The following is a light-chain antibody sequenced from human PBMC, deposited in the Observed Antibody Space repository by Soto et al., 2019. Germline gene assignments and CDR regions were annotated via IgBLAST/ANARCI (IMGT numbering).Light chain of an antibody. J-gene: IGKJ4*01. CDR3: QHYNNWPLA. Sequence: EIVMTQSPATLSVSPGERATLSCRVSQGVSSHLAWYQQKSGQAPRLLIYGASTRATGIPARFSGSGSGTEFTLTISSLQSEDFAVYYCQHYNNWPLAFGGGTKVEIK. V-gene: IGKV3-15*01. CDR2: GAS. CDR1: QGVSSH.